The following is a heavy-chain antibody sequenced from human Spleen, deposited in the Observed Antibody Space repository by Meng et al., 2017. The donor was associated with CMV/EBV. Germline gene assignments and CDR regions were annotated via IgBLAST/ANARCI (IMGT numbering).Heavy chain of an antibody. CDR3: ARSRQYYDILTGYSPFFDY. J-gene: IGHJ4*02. D-gene: IGHD3-9*01. CDR2: IYYIGTT. V-gene: IGHV4-39*07. Sequence: SETLSLTCTVSGGSISSSSYFWGWIRQPPGKGLEWIGNIYYIGTTYYNPSLKSRVTISVDTSKNQFSLKLSSVTAADTAVYYCARSRQYYDILTGYSPFFDYWGQGTLVTVSS. CDR1: GGSISSSSYF.